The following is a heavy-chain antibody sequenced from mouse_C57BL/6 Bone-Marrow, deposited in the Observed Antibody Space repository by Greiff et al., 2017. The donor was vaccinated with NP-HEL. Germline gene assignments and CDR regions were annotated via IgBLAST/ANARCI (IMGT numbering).Heavy chain of an antibody. Sequence: QVQLQQPGTELVKPGASVKLSCKASGYTFTSYWMHWVKQRPGQGLEWIGNINPSNGGTNYNEKFKSKATLTVDKSSSTAYMQLSSLTSEDSAVYYCALDGYYVPVRYFDVWGTGTTVTVSS. CDR1: GYTFTSYW. CDR3: ALDGYYVPVRYFDV. V-gene: IGHV1-53*01. J-gene: IGHJ1*03. CDR2: INPSNGGT. D-gene: IGHD2-3*01.